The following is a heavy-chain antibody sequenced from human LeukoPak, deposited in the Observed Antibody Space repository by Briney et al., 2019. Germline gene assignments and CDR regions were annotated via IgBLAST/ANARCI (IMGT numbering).Heavy chain of an antibody. CDR2: INPNSGGT. CDR3: ARDADNPSGIAAAGQIDY. D-gene: IGHD6-13*01. J-gene: IGHJ4*02. V-gene: IGHV1-2*02. CDR1: GYTFTGYY. Sequence: ASVKVSCKASGYTFTGYYMHWVRQAPGQGLEWMGWINPNSGGTNYAQKFQGRVTMTRDTSISTAYMELSRLRSVDTAVYYCARDADNPSGIAAAGQIDYWGQGTLVTVSS.